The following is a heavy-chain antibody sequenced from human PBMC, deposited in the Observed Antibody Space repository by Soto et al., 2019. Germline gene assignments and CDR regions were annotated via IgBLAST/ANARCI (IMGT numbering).Heavy chain of an antibody. CDR3: AKESLFFGTAHTTYGMDV. D-gene: IGHD5-18*01. CDR1: GFTFSSYT. V-gene: IGHV3-43*01. Sequence: GGSLRLSCAASGFTFSSYTMHWVRQAPGKGLEWVSLISWDGGSTYYADSVKGRFTISRDNSKNSLYLQMNSLRTEDTALYYCAKESLFFGTAHTTYGMDVWGQGTTVTVSS. CDR2: ISWDGGST. J-gene: IGHJ6*02.